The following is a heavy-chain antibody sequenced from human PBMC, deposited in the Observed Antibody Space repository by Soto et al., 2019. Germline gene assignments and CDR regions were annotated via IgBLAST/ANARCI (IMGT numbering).Heavy chain of an antibody. CDR3: AREDGGGPFDY. D-gene: IGHD3-16*01. V-gene: IGHV3-23*01. Sequence: EVQLLQSGGGLIQPGGSLRLSCAASGFSFSSYAMTWVRQPPGKGLEWVSGMTGYTGETEYADTVKGRFTISRDNSRDTLLLQMDSLRGDDTAVYYCAREDGGGPFDYWGQGALVTVSS. CDR2: MTGYTGET. J-gene: IGHJ4*02. CDR1: GFSFSSYA.